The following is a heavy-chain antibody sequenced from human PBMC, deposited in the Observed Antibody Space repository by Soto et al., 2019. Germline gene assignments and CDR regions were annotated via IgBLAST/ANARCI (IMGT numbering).Heavy chain of an antibody. CDR3: ARHQQLIHYYYYYMDV. CDR1: GGSISSYY. D-gene: IGHD6-13*01. J-gene: IGHJ6*03. V-gene: IGHV4-59*08. Sequence: SETLSLTCTVSGGSISSYYWSWIRQPPGKGLEWIGYIYYSGSTNYNPSLKSRVTISVDTSKNQFSLKLSSVTAADTAVYYCARHQQLIHYYYYYMDVWGKGTTVTVSS. CDR2: IYYSGST.